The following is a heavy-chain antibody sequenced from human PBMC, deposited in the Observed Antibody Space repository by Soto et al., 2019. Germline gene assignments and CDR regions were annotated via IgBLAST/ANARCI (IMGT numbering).Heavy chain of an antibody. CDR3: ARLHIVVVPAAVDY. J-gene: IGHJ4*02. V-gene: IGHV4-39*01. D-gene: IGHD2-2*01. CDR2: IYYSGST. Sequence: QLQLQESGPGLVKPSETLSLTCTVSGGSISSSSYYWGWIRQPPGKGLEWIGSIYYSGSTYYNPSLKSRVTISVDTSKNQFSLKLSSVTAADTAVYYCARLHIVVVPAAVDYWGQGTLVTVSS. CDR1: GGSISSSSYY.